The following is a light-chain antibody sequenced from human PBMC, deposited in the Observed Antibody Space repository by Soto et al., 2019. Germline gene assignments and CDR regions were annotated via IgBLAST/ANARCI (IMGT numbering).Light chain of an antibody. V-gene: IGKV1-39*01. CDR3: QQYNNWPIT. J-gene: IGKJ5*01. CDR2: TAS. Sequence: DIRMTQSPSSLSVSVGDTVTITCRASQSISSHLNWYQQKPGKAPNLLMYTASNLQSGVPSRFSGSGSGTDFTLTISSLQSEDFAVYYCQQYNNWPITFGQGTRLEIK. CDR1: QSISSH.